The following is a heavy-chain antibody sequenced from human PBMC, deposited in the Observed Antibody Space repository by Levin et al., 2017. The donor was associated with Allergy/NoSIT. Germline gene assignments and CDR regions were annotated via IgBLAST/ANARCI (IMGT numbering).Heavy chain of an antibody. CDR1: GGSISSYY. CDR3: ARAIAGANFDY. D-gene: IGHD1-26*01. J-gene: IGHJ4*02. CDR2: IYYSGST. Sequence: SQTLSLTCTVSGGSISSYYWSWIRQPPGKGLEWIGYIYYSGSTNYNPSLKSRVTISVDTSKNQFSLKLSSVTAADTAVYYCARAIAGANFDYWGQGTLVTVSS. V-gene: IGHV4-59*01.